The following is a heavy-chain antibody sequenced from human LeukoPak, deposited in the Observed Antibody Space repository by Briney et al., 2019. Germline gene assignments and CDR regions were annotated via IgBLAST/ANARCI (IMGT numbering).Heavy chain of an antibody. Sequence: PRGSLSLSCAASALCLGSDSVKWVRHAPVKGRETVSYSSGDGNAKHYTESVKGRFTISRDNAKNALCLQMNSLRAEDTAVYFCARDYVYAFDYWGQGTLVTVSS. CDR3: ARDYVYAFDY. J-gene: IGHJ4*02. CDR1: ALCLGSDS. D-gene: IGHD2/OR15-2a*01. V-gene: IGHV3-48*01. CDR2: SSGDGNAK.